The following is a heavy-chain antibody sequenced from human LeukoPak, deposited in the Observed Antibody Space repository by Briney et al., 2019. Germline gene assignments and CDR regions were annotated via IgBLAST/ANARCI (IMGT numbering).Heavy chain of an antibody. Sequence: PGGSLRLSCAASGFTFSSYSMNWVRQAPGKGLEWVSSISSSSSYIYYADSVKGRFTISRDNAKNSLYLQMNSLRAEDTAVYYCARDQDAYSGSYPIWGQGTMVTVSS. CDR2: ISSSSSYI. V-gene: IGHV3-21*01. D-gene: IGHD1-26*01. CDR1: GFTFSSYS. J-gene: IGHJ3*02. CDR3: ARDQDAYSGSYPI.